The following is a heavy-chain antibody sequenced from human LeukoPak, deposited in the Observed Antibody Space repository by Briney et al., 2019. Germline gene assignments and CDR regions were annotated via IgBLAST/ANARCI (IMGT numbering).Heavy chain of an antibody. D-gene: IGHD2-15*01. J-gene: IGHJ3*02. CDR2: IYHSGST. Sequence: SGTLSLTCAVSGGSLSSSNWLSWVLPPAGKGLGWVGEIYHSGSTNYNPSLKCRVTISVDKSKNQFSLKLSSVTAADTAVYYCAREIGVVVAGHDAFDIWGQGTMVTVSS. CDR3: AREIGVVVAGHDAFDI. CDR1: GGSLSSSNW. V-gene: IGHV4-4*02.